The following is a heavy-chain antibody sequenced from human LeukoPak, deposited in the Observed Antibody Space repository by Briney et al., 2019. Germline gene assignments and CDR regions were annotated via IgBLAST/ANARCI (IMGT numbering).Heavy chain of an antibody. CDR2: ISGSGGST. J-gene: IGHJ3*02. D-gene: IGHD6-19*01. CDR1: GFTFSSYA. CDR3: AKRLIDLAVATDAFDI. Sequence: GGSLRLSCAASGFTFSSYAMSWVRQAPGKGLEWVSAISGSGGSTYYADSVKGRFTISRDNSKNTLYLQMNSLRAEDTAVYYCAKRLIDLAVATDAFDIWGKGTRVTVSS. V-gene: IGHV3-23*01.